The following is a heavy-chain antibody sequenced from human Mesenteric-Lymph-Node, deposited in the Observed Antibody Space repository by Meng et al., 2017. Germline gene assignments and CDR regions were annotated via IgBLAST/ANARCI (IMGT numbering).Heavy chain of an antibody. CDR2: IYYSGSC. D-gene: IGHD3-10*01. CDR3: ARQSGYFDY. Sequence: RLRGSGPGLPPPTAPLSRASTVSGVSISSVYWNWIRQSPAKGLEWIGRIYYSGSCNYNPSLSSRVTISVDTSTTKFSLKLRSVTASDTAVYYCARQSGYFDYWGQGTLVTVSS. J-gene: IGHJ4*02. V-gene: IGHV4-59*08. CDR1: GVSISSVY.